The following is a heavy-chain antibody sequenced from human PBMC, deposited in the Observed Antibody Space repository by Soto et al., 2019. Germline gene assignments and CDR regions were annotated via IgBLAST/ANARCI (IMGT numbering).Heavy chain of an antibody. Sequence: SETLSLTCTVSGGSISSSSYYWGWIRQPPGKGLDWIGSIYYSGSTYYNPSLKSRVTISVDTSKNQFSLKLSSVTAADTAVYYCARQGYTYSSSDNWFDPWGQGTLVTVSS. CDR2: IYYSGST. V-gene: IGHV4-39*01. D-gene: IGHD6-13*01. J-gene: IGHJ5*02. CDR3: ARQGYTYSSSDNWFDP. CDR1: GGSISSSSYY.